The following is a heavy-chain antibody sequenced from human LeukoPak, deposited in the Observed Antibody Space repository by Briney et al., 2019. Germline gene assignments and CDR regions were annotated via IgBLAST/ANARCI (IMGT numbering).Heavy chain of an antibody. Sequence: GGSLRLSCAASGFTFSSYAMHWVRQAPGKGLEWVTFIRYDVSKTYYADSVKGRFTISRDNSKNTLYLQMNSLRAEDTAVYYCAKVTRGHCSSTSCYYDAFDIWGQGTMVTVSS. CDR2: IRYDVSKT. CDR1: GFTFSSYA. CDR3: AKVTRGHCSSTSCYYDAFDI. V-gene: IGHV3-30*02. D-gene: IGHD2-2*01. J-gene: IGHJ3*02.